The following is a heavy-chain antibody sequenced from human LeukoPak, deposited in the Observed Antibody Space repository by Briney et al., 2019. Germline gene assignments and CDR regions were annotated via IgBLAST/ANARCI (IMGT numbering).Heavy chain of an antibody. V-gene: IGHV1-46*01. Sequence: ASVTVSCTASGYTFTSYYMHWVRQASGQGLEWMGIINPSGGSTSYAQKFQGRVTMTRDASTSTVYMELSSLRSEDTAVYYCARAGDSSSWSNSFDYWGQGTLVTVSS. CDR1: GYTFTSYY. D-gene: IGHD6-13*01. J-gene: IGHJ4*02. CDR2: INPSGGST. CDR3: ARAGDSSSWSNSFDY.